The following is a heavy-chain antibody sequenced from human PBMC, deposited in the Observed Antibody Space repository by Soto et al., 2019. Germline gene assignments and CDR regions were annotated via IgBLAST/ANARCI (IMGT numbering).Heavy chain of an antibody. J-gene: IGHJ6*02. CDR1: GGSFSGYY. CDR3: ARGGRQLDSGAYYYYYYGMDV. D-gene: IGHD6-6*01. CDR2: INHSGST. Sequence: SETLSLTCAVYGGSFSGYYWSWIRQPPGKGLEWIGEINHSGSTNYNPSLKSRVTISVDTSKNQFSLKLSSVTAADTAVYYCARGGRQLDSGAYYYYYYGMDVWGQGTTVTVSS. V-gene: IGHV4-34*01.